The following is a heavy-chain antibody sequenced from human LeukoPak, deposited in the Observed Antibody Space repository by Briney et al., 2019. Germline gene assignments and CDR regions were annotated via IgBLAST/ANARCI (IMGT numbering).Heavy chain of an antibody. J-gene: IGHJ6*02. CDR2: VNPSGGST. CDR3: ARDFGLDTAMEYYYYYGMDV. D-gene: IGHD5-18*01. Sequence: ASVKVSRKASGYIFTSYYTHWVRQAPGQGLEWMGIVNPSGGSTSYAQRFQGRVTMTRDTSTSTVYMELSSLRSEDTAVYYCARDFGLDTAMEYYYYYGMDVWGQGTTVTISS. V-gene: IGHV1-46*01. CDR1: GYIFTSYY.